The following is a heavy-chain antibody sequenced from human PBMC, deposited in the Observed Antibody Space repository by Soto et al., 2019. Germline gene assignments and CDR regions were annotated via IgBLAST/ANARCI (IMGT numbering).Heavy chain of an antibody. Sequence: QVHLVESGGGVVQPGRSLRLSCAASGFTFYTYGMHWVRQAPGKGLEWVAVIWFDGSNEYYADSVKGRFTISRDNSKNTLFLKKNRLSAEDTAVYYCARGGFGGAFFDYWGQGTLVTVSS. CDR2: IWFDGSNE. J-gene: IGHJ4*02. D-gene: IGHD3-16*01. CDR3: ARGGFGGAFFDY. CDR1: GFTFYTYG. V-gene: IGHV3-33*01.